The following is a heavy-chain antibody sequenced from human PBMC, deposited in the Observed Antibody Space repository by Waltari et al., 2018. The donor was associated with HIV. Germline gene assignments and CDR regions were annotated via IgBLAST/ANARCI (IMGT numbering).Heavy chain of an antibody. Sequence: EVQLVESGGGLVQPGGSLRLSCAACGFSFSSYRIPWVRQAPGKGLVWFSLINSDGSSTSYAVSVKGRFTISRDNAKNTLYLQMNSLRAEDTAVYYCARVVNWNYNPWGQGTLVTVSS. J-gene: IGHJ5*02. V-gene: IGHV3-74*01. CDR1: GFSFSSYR. CDR2: INSDGSST. CDR3: ARVVNWNYNP. D-gene: IGHD1-7*01.